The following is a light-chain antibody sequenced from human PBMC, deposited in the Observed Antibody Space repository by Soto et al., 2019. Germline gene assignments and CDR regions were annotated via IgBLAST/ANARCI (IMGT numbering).Light chain of an antibody. CDR2: GAS. J-gene: IGKJ1*01. CDR1: QRIATW. V-gene: IGKV1-5*01. Sequence: DVQLSESPSTQRSSGGDRVTINFRASQRIATWLAWYQHNPRSAPKLLIYGASTLQSWVPSRFSGSGSGAEFTLTINNLQPEDFATGYCQRYHLYWTFGPGTEVEI. CDR3: QRYHLYWT.